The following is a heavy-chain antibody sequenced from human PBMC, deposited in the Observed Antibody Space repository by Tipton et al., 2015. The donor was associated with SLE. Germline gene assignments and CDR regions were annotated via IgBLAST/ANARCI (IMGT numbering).Heavy chain of an antibody. CDR2: IYHSGST. CDR3: AGGTGITYVDY. CDR1: GGSISSSSYY. J-gene: IGHJ4*02. Sequence: TLSLTCTVSGGSISSSSYYWGWIRQPPGKGLEWIGSIYHSGSTYYNPSLKSRVTISVDTSKNQFSLKLSSVTAADTAVYYWAGGTGITYVDYWGQGTLVTASS. V-gene: IGHV4-39*07. D-gene: IGHD3-16*01.